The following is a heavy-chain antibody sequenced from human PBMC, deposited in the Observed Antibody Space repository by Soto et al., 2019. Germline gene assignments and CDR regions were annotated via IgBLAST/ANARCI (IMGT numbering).Heavy chain of an antibody. CDR2: IYYSGST. Sequence: TLSLTCTVSGGSISSYYWSWIRQPPGKGLEWIGYIYYSGSTNYNPSLKSRVTISVDTSKNQFSLKLSSVTAADTAVYYCVKVIAGREARTVGYFDYWGQGTLVTVSS. D-gene: IGHD3-16*02. J-gene: IGHJ4*02. V-gene: IGHV4-59*01. CDR3: VKVIAGREARTVGYFDY. CDR1: GGSISSYY.